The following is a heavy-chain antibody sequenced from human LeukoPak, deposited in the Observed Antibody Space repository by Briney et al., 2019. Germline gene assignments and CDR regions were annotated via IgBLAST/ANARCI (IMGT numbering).Heavy chain of an antibody. D-gene: IGHD3-10*01. CDR3: ARVLHGSGSLYYYYYYMDV. CDR1: GYTFTGYY. Sequence: ASVKVSCKASGYTFTGYYMHWVRQAPGQGLEWMGWINPNSGGTNYAQKFQGRVTMTRDTSISTAYMELSRLRSDDTAVYYCARVLHGSGSLYYYYYYMDVWGKGTTVTISS. J-gene: IGHJ6*03. CDR2: INPNSGGT. V-gene: IGHV1-2*02.